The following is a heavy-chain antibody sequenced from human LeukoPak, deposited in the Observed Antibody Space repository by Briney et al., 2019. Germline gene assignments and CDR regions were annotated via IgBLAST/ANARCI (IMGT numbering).Heavy chain of an antibody. J-gene: IGHJ5*01. Sequence: ASVKVSCKASGYTFASYAIICVRHAPGQGLEWMGWISAYNGNTNYAQKFQGRVTMTTDTSTSTAYMELRSLISDDTAVYYGARTWFGELSWFDTWGQGTLVTVSS. V-gene: IGHV1-18*01. CDR2: ISAYNGNT. D-gene: IGHD3-10*01. CDR1: GYTFASYA. CDR3: ARTWFGELSWFDT.